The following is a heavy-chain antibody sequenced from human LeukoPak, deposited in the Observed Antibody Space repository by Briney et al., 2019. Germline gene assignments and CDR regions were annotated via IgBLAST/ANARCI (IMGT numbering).Heavy chain of an antibody. CDR2: ISSDGSST. Sequence: GGSLRLSCAASGFTFSSYWMHWVRQAPGKGLVWVTRISSDGSSTSYADSVKGRFTISRDNAKNTLFLQMSSLRAEGTAIYYCARISLSGWVNDHWGQGTLVTVSS. D-gene: IGHD6-19*01. V-gene: IGHV3-74*01. CDR1: GFTFSSYW. CDR3: ARISLSGWVNDH. J-gene: IGHJ4*02.